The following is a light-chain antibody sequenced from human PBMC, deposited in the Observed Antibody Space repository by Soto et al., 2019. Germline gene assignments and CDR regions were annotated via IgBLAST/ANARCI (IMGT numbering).Light chain of an antibody. CDR2: SNN. CDR1: SSNIGTWT. CDR3: AVWDDSLNGLL. V-gene: IGLV1-44*01. Sequence: QSALTQPPSASGTPGQRATISCSGSSSNIGTWTVYWYQQLPGTAPKLLIYSNNQRPSGVPDRFSGSQSGTSAALAISGIQSGDEADYYCAVWDDSLNGLLFGGGTKVTVL. J-gene: IGLJ3*02.